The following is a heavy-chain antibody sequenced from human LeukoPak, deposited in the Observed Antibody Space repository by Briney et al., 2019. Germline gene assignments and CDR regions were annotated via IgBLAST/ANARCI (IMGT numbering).Heavy chain of an antibody. Sequence: SVKVSCKASGGTFSSYAISWVRQAPGQGLEWMGRIIPIFGTANYAQKFQGRVTITTDESTSTAYMELSSLRSEDTAVYYCAKDPPSPYSSSWYHSLDYWGQGTLVTVSS. V-gene: IGHV1-69*05. J-gene: IGHJ4*02. CDR1: GGTFSSYA. CDR2: IIPIFGTA. CDR3: AKDPPSPYSSSWYHSLDY. D-gene: IGHD6-13*01.